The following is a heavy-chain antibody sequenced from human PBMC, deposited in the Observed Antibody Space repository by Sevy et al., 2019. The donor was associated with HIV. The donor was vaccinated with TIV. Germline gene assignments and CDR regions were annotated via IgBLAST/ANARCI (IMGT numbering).Heavy chain of an antibody. Sequence: GGSLRLSCAASGFTFSTYGMHWVRQAPGKGLEWVAVMWFDGSNTYYADYVKGRFTISREIAKNTRHLKMNSLRAEDTAVYYSARDLEFYDYGDYGPAFMPDYWGQGTLVTVSS. V-gene: IGHV3-33*01. CDR2: MWFDGSNT. CDR1: GFTFSTYG. J-gene: IGHJ4*02. CDR3: ARDLEFYDYGDYGPAFMPDY. D-gene: IGHD4-17*01.